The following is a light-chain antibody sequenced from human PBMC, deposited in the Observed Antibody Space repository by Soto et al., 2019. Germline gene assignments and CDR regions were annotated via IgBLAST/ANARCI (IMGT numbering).Light chain of an antibody. V-gene: IGKV3-20*01. CDR3: QQYDSSPYT. Sequence: EIVLTQSPGTLSLSPGERVTLSCRASQSVRSSYLAWYQQKPGQAPRLLIYGASSRATGIPDRFSGSGSGTDFILTISRLEPEDFAVYYCQQYDSSPYTFGQGTKLEIK. CDR2: GAS. J-gene: IGKJ2*01. CDR1: QSVRSSY.